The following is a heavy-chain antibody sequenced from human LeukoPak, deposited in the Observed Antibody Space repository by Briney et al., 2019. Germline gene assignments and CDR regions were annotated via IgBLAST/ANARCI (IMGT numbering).Heavy chain of an antibody. V-gene: IGHV4-4*02. J-gene: IGHJ4*02. Sequence: SGTLSLTCAVSGGSFSSSNWWSWVRQPPRTWLEWIGETYHSRSKHYRESLKSRVTISSDKSKNKLYLQLNSVTAADTAVYYCARTTSVLATPNVDYWGQGTLVTDSS. CDR3: ARTTSVLATPNVDY. CDR1: GGSFSSSNW. CDR2: TYHSRSK. D-gene: IGHD5-12*01.